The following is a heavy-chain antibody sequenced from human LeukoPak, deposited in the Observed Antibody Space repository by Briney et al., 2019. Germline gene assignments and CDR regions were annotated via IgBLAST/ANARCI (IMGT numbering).Heavy chain of an antibody. CDR3: ARAATFTYYDVLTGYFTTHAFDS. CDR1: GFTIKTYW. V-gene: IGHV3-7*01. Sequence: PGGSLTLSCTASGFTIKTYWMSWVRQIPGRGLEWVANINEDGSDKQYVDFAKGRFSISRDNAKNSLSLQMKCLTVEDTAVYFCARAATFTYYDVLTGYFTTHAFDSWGQGSLVTVSS. J-gene: IGHJ4*02. D-gene: IGHD3-9*01. CDR2: INEDGSDK.